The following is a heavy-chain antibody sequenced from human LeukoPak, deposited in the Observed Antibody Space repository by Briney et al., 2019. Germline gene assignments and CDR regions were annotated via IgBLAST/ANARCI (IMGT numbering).Heavy chain of an antibody. D-gene: IGHD3-3*01. Sequence: GGSLRLSCAASGFTFSSYGMHWVRQAPGKGLEWVAVISYDGSNKYYADSVKGRFTISRDNSKNTLYLQMNSLRAEDTAVYHCAKDHYYDFWSGYSSDYYYGMDVWGQGTTVTVSS. CDR3: AKDHYYDFWSGYSSDYYYGMDV. V-gene: IGHV3-30*18. J-gene: IGHJ6*02. CDR2: ISYDGSNK. CDR1: GFTFSSYG.